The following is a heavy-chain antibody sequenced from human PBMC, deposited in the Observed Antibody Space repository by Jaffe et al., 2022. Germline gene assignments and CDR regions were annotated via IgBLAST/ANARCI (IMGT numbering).Heavy chain of an antibody. CDR1: GFTFSSYA. V-gene: IGHV3-23*01. J-gene: IGHJ6*03. D-gene: IGHD5-18*01. CDR3: AKAFYSVDTAMVFPDKNYYYYYMDV. CDR2: ISGSGGST. Sequence: EVQLLESGGGLVQPGGSLRLSCAASGFTFSSYAMSWVRQAPGKGLEWVSAISGSGGSTYYADSVKGRFTISRDNSKNTLYLQMNSLRAEDTAVYYCAKAFYSVDTAMVFPDKNYYYYYMDVWGKGTTVTVSS.